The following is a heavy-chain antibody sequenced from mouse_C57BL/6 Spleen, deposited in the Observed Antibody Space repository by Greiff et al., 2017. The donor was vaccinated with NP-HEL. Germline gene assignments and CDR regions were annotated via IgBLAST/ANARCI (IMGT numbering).Heavy chain of an antibody. CDR3: ARQVLSYWYFDV. CDR2: ISNGGGST. V-gene: IGHV5-12*01. J-gene: IGHJ1*03. D-gene: IGHD2-14*01. CDR1: GFTFSDYY. Sequence: DVKLVESGGGLVQPGGSLKLSCAASGFTFSDYYMYWVRQTPEKRLEWVAYISNGGGSTYYPDTVKGRFTISRDNAKNTLYLQMSRLKSEDTAMYYCARQVLSYWYFDVWGTGTTVTVSS.